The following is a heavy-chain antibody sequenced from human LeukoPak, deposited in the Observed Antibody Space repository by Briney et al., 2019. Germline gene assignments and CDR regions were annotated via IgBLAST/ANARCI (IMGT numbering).Heavy chain of an antibody. J-gene: IGHJ4*02. D-gene: IGHD1-26*01. CDR3: ARDIGGIFDS. V-gene: IGHV3-53*01. CDR2: IYSGGDT. CDR1: GFSFSSYA. Sequence: GGSLRLSCAASGFSFSSYAMSWVRQAPGKGLEWVSVIYSGGDTYYADSVKGRFTISRDNSKNTLYLQMNSLRAEDTAVYYCARDIGGIFDSWGQGTLVTVSS.